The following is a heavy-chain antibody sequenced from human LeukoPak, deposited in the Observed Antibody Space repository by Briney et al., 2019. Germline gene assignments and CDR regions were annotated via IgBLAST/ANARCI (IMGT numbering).Heavy chain of an antibody. CDR2: ISAYNGNT. V-gene: IGHV1-18*01. CDR3: ARDPQLRYFDWLFSHYYYYGMDV. J-gene: IGHJ6*02. D-gene: IGHD3-9*01. CDR1: GYTFTSYG. Sequence: ASVKVSCKASGYTFTSYGISWVRQAPGQGLEWMGWISAYNGNTNYAQKLQGRVTMTTDTSTSTAYMGLRSLRSDDTAVYYCARDPQLRYFDWLFSHYYYYGMDVWGQGTTVTVSS.